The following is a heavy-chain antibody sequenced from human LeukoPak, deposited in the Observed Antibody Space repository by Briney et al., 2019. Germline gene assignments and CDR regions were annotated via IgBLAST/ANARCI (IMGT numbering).Heavy chain of an antibody. D-gene: IGHD2-15*01. V-gene: IGHV3-7*05. CDR2: IKQDGSEK. J-gene: IGHJ4*02. Sequence: GGSLRLSCAASGFTFSSYWMSWVRQAPGKGLEWVANIKQDGSEKYYVDSVKGRLTISRDNAKNSLYLQMNSLRAEDTAVYYCASRYCSGGSCYDYWGQGTLVTVSS. CDR1: GFTFSSYW. CDR3: ASRYCSGGSCYDY.